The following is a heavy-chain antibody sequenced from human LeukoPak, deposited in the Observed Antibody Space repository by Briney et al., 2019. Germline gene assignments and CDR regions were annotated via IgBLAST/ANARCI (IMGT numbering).Heavy chain of an antibody. CDR1: GGTFSSYA. CDR2: IIPILGIA. D-gene: IGHD3-10*01. Sequence: GASVKVSCKASGGTFSSYAISWVRQAPGQGLEWMGRIIPILGIANYAQKFQGRVTMTRDTSTSTVYMELSSLRSEDTAVYYCAREFDYYGDYWGQGTLVTVSS. J-gene: IGHJ4*02. CDR3: AREFDYYGDY. V-gene: IGHV1-69*04.